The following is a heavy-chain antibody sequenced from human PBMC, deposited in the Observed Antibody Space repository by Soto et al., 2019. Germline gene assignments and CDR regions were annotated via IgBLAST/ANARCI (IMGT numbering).Heavy chain of an antibody. V-gene: IGHV3-74*01. D-gene: IGHD3-16*01. CDR3: TSDTFGLRDT. CDR2: INPAGTIT. CDR1: GFPFSHYW. Sequence: MQMVESGGGSVQPGGSLRLSCAASGFPFSHYWMHWVRQTPGKGLVWVSRINPAGTITNYADSVEGRFTISRDNADSPLFLQMNSLSAEDTAIYYCTSDTFGLRDTWGQGTLVTVSS. J-gene: IGHJ5*02.